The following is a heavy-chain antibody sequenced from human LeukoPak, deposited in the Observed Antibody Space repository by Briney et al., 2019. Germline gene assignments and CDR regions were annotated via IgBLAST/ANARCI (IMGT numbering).Heavy chain of an antibody. CDR2: IYHSGST. D-gene: IGHD2-2*01. Sequence: SQTLSLTCAVSGGSISSGGYSWSWIRQPPGKGLEWIGYIYHSGSTYYNPSLKSRVTISVDRSKNQFSLKLSSVTAADTAVYYCARVHSSTFDFDYWGQGTLVTVSS. J-gene: IGHJ4*02. CDR1: GGSISSGGYS. CDR3: ARVHSSTFDFDY. V-gene: IGHV4-30-2*01.